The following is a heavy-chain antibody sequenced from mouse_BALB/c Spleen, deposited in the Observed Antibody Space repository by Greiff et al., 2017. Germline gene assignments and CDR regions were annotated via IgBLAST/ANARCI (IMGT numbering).Heavy chain of an antibody. V-gene: IGHV5-6*01. J-gene: IGHJ4*01. CDR1: GFTFSSYG. Sequence: EVKLVESGGDLVKPGGSLKLSCAASGFTFSSYGMSWVRQTPDKRLEWVATISSGGSYTYYPDSVKGRFTISRDNAKNTLYLQMSSLKSEDTAMYYGARQGCDYAMDYWGQGTSVTVSS. CDR2: ISSGGSYT. CDR3: ARQGCDYAMDY.